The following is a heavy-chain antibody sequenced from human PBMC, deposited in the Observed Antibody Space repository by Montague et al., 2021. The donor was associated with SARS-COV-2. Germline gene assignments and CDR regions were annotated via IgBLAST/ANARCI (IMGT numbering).Heavy chain of an antibody. Sequence: SETLSLTCTVSGGSISSSSYYWGWIRQPPGKGLEWIGNIFYNGSTFYNPSLKSRVTISVDTSKNQFSLKLSSVTAADTAVYYCAREGGTVITFLGVGWISGGLNWFDPWGQGTLVTVSS. CDR3: AREGGTVITFLGVGWISGGLNWFDP. J-gene: IGHJ5*02. CDR1: GGSISSSSYY. D-gene: IGHD3-16*01. CDR2: IFYNGST. V-gene: IGHV4-39*07.